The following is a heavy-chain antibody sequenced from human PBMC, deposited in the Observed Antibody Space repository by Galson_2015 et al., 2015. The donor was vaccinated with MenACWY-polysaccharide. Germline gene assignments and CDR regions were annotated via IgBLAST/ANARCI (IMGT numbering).Heavy chain of an antibody. V-gene: IGHV1-3*01. CDR3: ARHVIGGGYFDY. D-gene: IGHD2/OR15-2a*01. J-gene: IGHJ4*03. Sequence: SVKVSCKASGYTFSRYPMHWVRQAPGQRIEWMGWITGGNGDTKYSEKFQGRVTITKDTSANTVYMELSSLRYEDTAVYYCARHVIGGGYFDYWGQGTMVTVSS. CDR1: GYTFSRYP. CDR2: ITGGNGDT.